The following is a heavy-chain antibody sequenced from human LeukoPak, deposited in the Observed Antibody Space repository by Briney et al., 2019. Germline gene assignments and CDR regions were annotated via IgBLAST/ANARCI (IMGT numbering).Heavy chain of an antibody. Sequence: PGGSLSFSGAASGFTSSSNEMNWVPQAPGKGLEWVSYISSSGSTIYYADSVKGRFTISRDNAKNSLYLQMNSLRAEDTAVYYCARETTWGQGTLVTVSS. CDR1: GFTSSSNE. CDR2: ISSSGSTI. D-gene: IGHD4-17*01. J-gene: IGHJ4*02. V-gene: IGHV3-48*03. CDR3: ARETT.